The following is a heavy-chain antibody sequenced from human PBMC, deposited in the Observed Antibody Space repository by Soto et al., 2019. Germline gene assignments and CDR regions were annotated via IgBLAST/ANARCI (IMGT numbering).Heavy chain of an antibody. V-gene: IGHV3-30*18. Sequence: QVQLVESGGGVVQPGRSLRLSCAASGFTFSSYGMHWVRQAPGKGLEWVAVISYDGSNKYYADSVKGRFTISRDNSKNTLYLQMNSLRAEDTAVYYCGKDGPSGITGTTGWFDPWGQGTLVTVSS. J-gene: IGHJ5*02. CDR3: GKDGPSGITGTTGWFDP. CDR1: GFTFSSYG. D-gene: IGHD1-7*01. CDR2: ISYDGSNK.